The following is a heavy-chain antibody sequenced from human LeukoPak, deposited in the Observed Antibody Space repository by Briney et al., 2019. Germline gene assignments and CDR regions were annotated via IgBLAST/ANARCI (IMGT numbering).Heavy chain of an antibody. CDR2: ISSSSSTI. D-gene: IGHD7-27*01. CDR1: GFTVSSNY. Sequence: GGSLRLSCAASGFTVSSNYMSWVRQAPGKGLEWVSYISSSSSTIYYADSVKGRFTISRDNAKNSLYLQMNSLRAEDTAVYYCARGWGWGPDLIFDYWGQGTLVTVSS. J-gene: IGHJ4*02. V-gene: IGHV3-48*04. CDR3: ARGWGWGPDLIFDY.